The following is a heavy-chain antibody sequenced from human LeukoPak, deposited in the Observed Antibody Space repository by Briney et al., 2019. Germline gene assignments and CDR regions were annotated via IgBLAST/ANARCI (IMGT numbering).Heavy chain of an antibody. CDR2: ISYSGST. J-gene: IGHJ5*02. CDR1: GGSISSSSYY. V-gene: IGHV4-39*07. CDR3: AREGAPQLLRVWFDP. Sequence: SETLSLTCTVSGGSISSSSYYWGWIRQPPGKGLEWIGGISYSGSTYYSPSFKSRVTISLDTSKNQFSLQLSSVTAADTAMYYCAREGAPQLLRVWFDPWGQGTLVTVSS. D-gene: IGHD3-10*01.